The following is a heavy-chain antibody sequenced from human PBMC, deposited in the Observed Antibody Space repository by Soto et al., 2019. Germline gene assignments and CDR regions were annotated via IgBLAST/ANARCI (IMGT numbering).Heavy chain of an antibody. V-gene: IGHV1-8*01. CDR3: TASSWTGAGLDF. D-gene: IGHD6-13*01. Sequence: QVQLVQSGAEVKKPGAPVKVSCKASGYTFTSWDVYWVRQAAGQGLEWMGYMNPRSGNTGYEQKFQGRVTMTRDTSRSTAYMELSSLTSDDTAVYYCTASSWTGAGLDFWGQGTPVTVSS. CDR1: GYTFTSWD. J-gene: IGHJ4*01. CDR2: MNPRSGNT.